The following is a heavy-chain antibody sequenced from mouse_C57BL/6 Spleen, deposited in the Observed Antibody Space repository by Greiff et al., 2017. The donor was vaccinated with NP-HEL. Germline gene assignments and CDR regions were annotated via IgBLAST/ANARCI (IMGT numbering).Heavy chain of an antibody. Sequence: EVQVVESGGGLVKPGGSLKLSCAASGFTFSSYTMSWVRQTPEKRLEWVATISGGGGNTYYPDSVKGRFTISRDNAKNTLYLQMSSLRSEDTALYYCEGDAYYGSSYGFAYWGQGTLVTVSA. V-gene: IGHV5-9*01. J-gene: IGHJ3*01. CDR1: GFTFSSYT. CDR3: EGDAYYGSSYGFAY. CDR2: ISGGGGNT. D-gene: IGHD1-1*01.